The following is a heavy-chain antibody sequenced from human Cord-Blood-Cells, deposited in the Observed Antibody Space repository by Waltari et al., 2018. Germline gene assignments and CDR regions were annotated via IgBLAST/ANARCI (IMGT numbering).Heavy chain of an antibody. J-gene: IGHJ4*02. CDR2: INRDGSST. CDR3: AREVYTGGVCYDY. D-gene: IGHD2-8*02. V-gene: IGHV3-74*01. Sequence: EVQLVESGGGLVQPGGSLRLSCAASGFTFGSYWMHWVRKAPGKGLVWVSRINRDGSSTSYADSVKGRFTISRDNAKNTLYLQMNSLRAEDTAVYYCAREVYTGGVCYDYWGQGTLVTVSS. CDR1: GFTFGSYW.